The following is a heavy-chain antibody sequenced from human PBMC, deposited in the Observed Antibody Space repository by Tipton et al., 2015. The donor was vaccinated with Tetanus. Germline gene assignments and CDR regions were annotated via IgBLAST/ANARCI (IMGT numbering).Heavy chain of an antibody. CDR3: ARANYDFPKKGPFDF. CDR2: ISYSSTSI. CDR1: GFSFRDFG. Sequence: SLRLSCAGSGFSFRDFGMNWVRQAPGKGLEWVSYISYSSTSIYYAGSVKGRFVVSRDNAKNALYLQMNTLRDDDTAVYYCARANYDFPKKGPFDFWGQGILVVVSS. V-gene: IGHV3-48*02. J-gene: IGHJ4*02. D-gene: IGHD3-3*01.